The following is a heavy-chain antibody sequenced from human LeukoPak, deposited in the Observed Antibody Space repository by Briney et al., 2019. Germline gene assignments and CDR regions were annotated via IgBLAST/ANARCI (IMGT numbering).Heavy chain of an antibody. CDR3: ARDIVVVVAATPGYFDY. CDR1: GFTFSSYA. CDR2: ISGSGGST. D-gene: IGHD2-15*01. V-gene: IGHV3-23*01. Sequence: GGSLRLSCAASGFTFSSYAMSWVRQAPVKGLEWVSAISGSGGSTYYADSVKGRFTISRDNSKNTLYLQMNSLRAEDTAVYYCARDIVVVVAATPGYFDYWGQGTLVTVSS. J-gene: IGHJ4*02.